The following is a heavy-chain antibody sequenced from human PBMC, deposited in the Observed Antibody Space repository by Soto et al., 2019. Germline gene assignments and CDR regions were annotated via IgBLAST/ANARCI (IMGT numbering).Heavy chain of an antibody. Sequence: ASVKVSCKASGYTFTSYDINWVRQATGQGLEWMGWMNPNSGNTGYAQKFQGRVTMTRNTSISTAYMELSSLRSEDTAVYYCARVNGITIFGVVRSGYYYGMDVWGQGTTVTVYS. CDR2: MNPNSGNT. J-gene: IGHJ6*02. CDR1: GYTFTSYD. D-gene: IGHD3-3*01. CDR3: ARVNGITIFGVVRSGYYYGMDV. V-gene: IGHV1-8*01.